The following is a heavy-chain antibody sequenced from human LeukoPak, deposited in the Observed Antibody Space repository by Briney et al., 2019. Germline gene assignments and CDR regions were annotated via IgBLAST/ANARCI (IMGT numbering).Heavy chain of an antibody. CDR3: AREVDTAMVTDAFDI. Sequence: GGSLRLSCAASGFTFSSYSMNWVRQAPGKGLEWVSSISSSSSYIYYADSVKGRFTISRDNAKNSLYLQINSLRAEDTAVYYCAREVDTAMVTDAFDIWGQGTMVTVSS. CDR1: GFTFSSYS. D-gene: IGHD5-18*01. J-gene: IGHJ3*02. V-gene: IGHV3-21*01. CDR2: ISSSSSYI.